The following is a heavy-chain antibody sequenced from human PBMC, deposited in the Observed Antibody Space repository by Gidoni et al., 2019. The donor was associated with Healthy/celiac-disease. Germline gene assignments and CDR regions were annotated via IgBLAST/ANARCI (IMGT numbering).Heavy chain of an antibody. V-gene: IGHV3-74*01. J-gene: IGHJ6*03. CDR3: ARGGQVIGYYMDV. CDR2: INSDGSST. CDR1: GFMFSSYW. Sequence: EVQLVESGGGLVQPGGSLRLSCAASGFMFSSYWMHWVRQAPGKGLVGVSRINSDGSSTSYADSVKGRFTISRDNAKNTLYLQMNSLRAEDTAVYYCARGGQVIGYYMDVWGKGTTVTVSS.